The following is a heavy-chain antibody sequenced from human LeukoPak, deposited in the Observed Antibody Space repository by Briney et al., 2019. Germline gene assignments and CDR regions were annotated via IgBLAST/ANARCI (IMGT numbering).Heavy chain of an antibody. CDR1: GGSISNYY. CDR3: AEEAIWNDGSLPI. V-gene: IGHV4-59*01. J-gene: IGHJ3*02. CDR2: IYYSGST. Sequence: SETLSLTCTVSGGSISNYYWNWIRQPPGKGLEWIGYIYYSGSTKYNPSLKSRVTISVATSKNQFSLKLSSVTAADTAVYYCAEEAIWNDGSLPIWGRGTMVTVSS. D-gene: IGHD1-1*01.